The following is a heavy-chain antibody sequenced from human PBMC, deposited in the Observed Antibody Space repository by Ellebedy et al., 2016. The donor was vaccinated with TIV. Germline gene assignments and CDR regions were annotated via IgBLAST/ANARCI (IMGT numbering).Heavy chain of an antibody. CDR1: GFTLSDHY. CDR2: TRNNFDNYAT. J-gene: IGHJ4*02. D-gene: IGHD1-1*01. V-gene: IGHV3-72*01. CDR3: AGRKYNWNDGSLFDY. Sequence: GGSLRLSCAASGFTLSDHYMEWVRRAPGKGLEWVARTRNNFDNYATEYAASVQGRFTISREDSESSVYLQMNSLKTEDTAVYYCAGRKYNWNDGSLFDYWGQGTLVTVSS.